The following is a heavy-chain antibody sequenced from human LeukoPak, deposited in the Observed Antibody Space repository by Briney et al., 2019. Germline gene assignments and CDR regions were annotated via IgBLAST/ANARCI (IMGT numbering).Heavy chain of an antibody. V-gene: IGHV1-2*02. CDR3: ARGFPYCSSTSCHPIDY. CDR2: INPNSGGT. D-gene: IGHD2-2*01. J-gene: IGHJ4*02. CDR1: GYTFTSYD. Sequence: ASVKVSCKASGYTFTSYDINWVRQATGQGLEWMGWINPNSGGTNYAQKFQGRVTMTRDTSISTAYMELSRLRSDDTAVYYCARGFPYCSSTSCHPIDYWGQGTLVTVSS.